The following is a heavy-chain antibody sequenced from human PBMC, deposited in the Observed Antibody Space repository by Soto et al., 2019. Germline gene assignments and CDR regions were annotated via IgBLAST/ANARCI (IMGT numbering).Heavy chain of an antibody. CDR2: INPSGGST. D-gene: IGHD2-8*01. V-gene: IGHV1-46*01. CDR1: GYTFTHYY. J-gene: IGHJ4*02. Sequence: QVQLVQSGAEVKNPGASVKVSCKASGYTFTHYYIHWVRQAPGQGLEWMGMINPSGGSTSYAQKFQGRHTMTTDTSTNTVYMELSSLRSEDTAVYYCARPPFPGCINAICYPLDFWGQGALVTVSS. CDR3: ARPPFPGCINAICYPLDF.